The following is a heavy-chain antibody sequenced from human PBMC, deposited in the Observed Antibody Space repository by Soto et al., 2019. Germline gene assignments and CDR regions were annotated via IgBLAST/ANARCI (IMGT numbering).Heavy chain of an antibody. CDR1: GFNFASYS. CDR3: AKQEPWRGGARHADC. D-gene: IGHD1-26*01. J-gene: IGHJ4*02. Sequence: PGRSLRLSCAASGFNFASYSMSWVRQAPGGGLEWVSVISGSGGTTFYADSVKGRFTISRDNSKNTLYLQMNSLRAEDTAVYYCAKQEPWRGGARHADCWGQGTLVTVSS. CDR2: ISGSGGTT. V-gene: IGHV3-23*01.